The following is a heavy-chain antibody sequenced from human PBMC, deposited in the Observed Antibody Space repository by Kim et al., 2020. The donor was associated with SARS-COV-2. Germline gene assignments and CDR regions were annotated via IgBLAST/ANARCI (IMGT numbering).Heavy chain of an antibody. CDR2: IYSGGSST. D-gene: IGHD3-9*01. J-gene: IGHJ6*02. CDR1: GFTFSSYA. Sequence: GGSLRLSCAASGFTFSSYAMSWVRQAPGKGLEWVSVIYSGGSSTYYADSVKGRFTISRDNSKNTLYLQMNSLRAEDTAVYYCAKSVLRYFDGSLAPFRTGYYYYGMDVWGQGTTVTVSS. V-gene: IGHV3-23*03. CDR3: AKSVLRYFDGSLAPFRTGYYYYGMDV.